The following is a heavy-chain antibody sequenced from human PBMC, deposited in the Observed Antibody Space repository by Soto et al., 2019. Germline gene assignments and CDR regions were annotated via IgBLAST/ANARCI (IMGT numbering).Heavy chain of an antibody. V-gene: IGHV5-10-1*01. CDR2: IDPSDSQT. D-gene: IGHD3-22*01. J-gene: IGHJ4*02. Sequence: GESLKISCEGSGYSFAGYWITWVRQKPGKGLEWMGRIDPSDSQTYYSPSFRGHVTISVTKSITTVFLQWSSLRASDTAMYYCARQIYDSDTGPNFQYYFDSWGQGTPVTVSS. CDR3: ARQIYDSDTGPNFQYYFDS. CDR1: GYSFAGYW.